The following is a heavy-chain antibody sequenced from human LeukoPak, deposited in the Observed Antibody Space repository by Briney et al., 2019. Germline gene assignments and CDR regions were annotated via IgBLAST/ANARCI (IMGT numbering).Heavy chain of an antibody. J-gene: IGHJ4*02. V-gene: IGHV3-66*01. Sequence: GGSLRLSCAASGFTVSSNYMSWVRQAPGKGLEWVSVIYSGGSTYYADSVKGRFTISRDNSKNTLYLQMNSLRAEDTAVYYCATTSFTYYGSDGEFDYWGQGTLDTVSS. CDR2: IYSGGST. D-gene: IGHD3-10*01. CDR1: GFTVSSNY. CDR3: ATTSFTYYGSDGEFDY.